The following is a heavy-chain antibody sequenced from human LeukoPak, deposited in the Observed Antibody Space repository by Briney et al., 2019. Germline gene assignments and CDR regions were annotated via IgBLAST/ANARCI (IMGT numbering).Heavy chain of an antibody. CDR2: ISSSGSTI. CDR1: GFTFSDYY. J-gene: IGHJ4*02. Sequence: PGGSLRLSCAASGFTFSDYYMSWIRQAPGKGLEWVSYISSSGSTIYYADSVKGRFTISRDNAKNSLYLQMNSLRAEDTAVYYCARSKPYGSGSYEPSFDYWGQGTLVTVSS. D-gene: IGHD3-10*01. CDR3: ARSKPYGSGSYEPSFDY. V-gene: IGHV3-11*01.